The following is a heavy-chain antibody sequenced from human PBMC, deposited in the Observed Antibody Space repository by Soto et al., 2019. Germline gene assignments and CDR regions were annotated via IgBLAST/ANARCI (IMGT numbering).Heavy chain of an antibody. Sequence: QITLKESGPSLVKPTQTLTLTCTFSGFSLTTSGVGVGWIRQAPGKALEWLTLIYGDDDKRSSPSLRSRLTIIKDTSKIQLVLTMTTTDPVDTATYYCAHRDRDSGGAFDYWGQGTLVTVPS. D-gene: IGHD3-10*01. V-gene: IGHV2-5*02. CDR3: AHRDRDSGGAFDY. CDR1: GFSLTTSGVG. CDR2: IYGDDDK. J-gene: IGHJ4*02.